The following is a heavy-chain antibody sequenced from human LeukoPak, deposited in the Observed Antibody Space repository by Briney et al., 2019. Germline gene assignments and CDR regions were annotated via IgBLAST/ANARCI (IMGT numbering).Heavy chain of an antibody. CDR1: GGTFSSYA. D-gene: IGHD4-17*01. CDR3: ARGAGYGDYEDWFDP. Sequence: SVKVSCKASGGTFSSYAISWVRQAPGQGLEWMGGIIPIFGTANYAQKFQGRVTITADESTSTAYMELSSLRSEDTAVYYCARGAGYGDYEDWFDPWGQGTLVTVSS. V-gene: IGHV1-69*13. CDR2: IIPIFGTA. J-gene: IGHJ5*02.